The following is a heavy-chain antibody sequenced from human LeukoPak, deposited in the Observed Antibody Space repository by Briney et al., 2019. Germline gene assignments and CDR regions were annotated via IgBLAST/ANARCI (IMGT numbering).Heavy chain of an antibody. CDR2: ISGSGGST. CDR1: GFTFSSYA. J-gene: IGHJ4*02. CDR3: AKDLVTRAGIRYLGFGY. V-gene: IGHV3-23*01. D-gene: IGHD3-9*01. Sequence: GGSLRLSCAASGFTFSSYAMSWVRQAPGKGLEWVSAISGSGGSTYYADSVKGRFTISRDNSKNTLYLQMNSLRAEDTAVYYCAKDLVTRAGIRYLGFGYWGQGTLVTVSS.